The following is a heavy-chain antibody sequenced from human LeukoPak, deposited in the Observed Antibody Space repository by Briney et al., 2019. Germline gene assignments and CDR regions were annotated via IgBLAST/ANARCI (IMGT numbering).Heavy chain of an antibody. CDR2: IYSGGNT. Sequence: GGSLRLSCAASGFSVSNNYMNWVRQAPGKGLEWVSVIYSGGNTYYADSVKGRFTISRDNFKNRLFLQMKSLRAEDTAVYYCARGPGRKSPLDYWGQGTQVTVSS. CDR1: GFSVSNNY. J-gene: IGHJ4*02. D-gene: IGHD1-1*01. V-gene: IGHV3-53*01. CDR3: ARGPGRKSPLDY.